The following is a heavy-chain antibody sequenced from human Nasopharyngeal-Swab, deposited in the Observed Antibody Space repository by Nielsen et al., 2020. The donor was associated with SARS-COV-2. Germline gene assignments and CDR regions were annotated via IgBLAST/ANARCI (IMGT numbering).Heavy chain of an antibody. J-gene: IGHJ4*02. CDR3: ARAVRLYYYGSGSFHD. CDR1: GGSLISNYW. Sequence: SETLSLTCAVSGGSLISNYWWTWVRQSPGKGLEWIGEINHHGNINYNPSLKSRVTISVDQSKNHFSLTLDSVTGADMAVYYCARAVRLYYYGSGSFHDWGQGALVIVSS. CDR2: INHHGNI. V-gene: IGHV4-4*02. D-gene: IGHD3-10*01.